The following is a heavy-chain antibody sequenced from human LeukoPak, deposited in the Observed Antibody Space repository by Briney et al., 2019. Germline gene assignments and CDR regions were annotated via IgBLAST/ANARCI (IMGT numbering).Heavy chain of an antibody. CDR2: ISGSGGST. V-gene: IGHV3-23*01. CDR1: GFTFSSYA. Sequence: PGGSLRLSCVASGFTFSSYAMSWVRQAPGKGLEWVSAISGSGGSTYYADSVKGRFTISRDNSKNTLYLQMNSLRAEDTAMYYCARDATPTQLWFRGSFDYWGLGALVTVAS. J-gene: IGHJ4*02. D-gene: IGHD5-18*01. CDR3: ARDATPTQLWFRGSFDY.